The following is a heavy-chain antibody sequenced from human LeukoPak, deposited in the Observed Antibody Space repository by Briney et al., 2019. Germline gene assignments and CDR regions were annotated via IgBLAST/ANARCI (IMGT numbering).Heavy chain of an antibody. Sequence: GGSLRLSCGASGFIFSNYALMWLRQSPGKGLDGVSAIRGSGGGTFYADSVKGWFTISRDNSKNTLYLQMNGLRAEDTAVYHCARDPNGDYIGAFDMWGRGTLVTVSS. CDR3: ARDPNGDYIGAFDM. CDR2: IRGSGGGT. J-gene: IGHJ3*02. CDR1: GFIFSNYA. D-gene: IGHD4-17*01. V-gene: IGHV3-23*01.